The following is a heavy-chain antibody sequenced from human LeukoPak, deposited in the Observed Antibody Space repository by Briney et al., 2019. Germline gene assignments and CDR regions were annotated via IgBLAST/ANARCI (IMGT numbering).Heavy chain of an antibody. V-gene: IGHV1-18*01. CDR2: ISAYNGNT. CDR3: ARDTLLVTSPDY. Sequence: ASVKVSCKASGYTFTSYGISWVRQAPGQGLEWMGWISAYNGNTNYAQKLQGRVTMTTDTSTSTAYMELRSLRSDDTAVYCCARDTLLVTSPDYWGQGTLVTVSS. J-gene: IGHJ4*02. CDR1: GYTFTSYG. D-gene: IGHD2-21*02.